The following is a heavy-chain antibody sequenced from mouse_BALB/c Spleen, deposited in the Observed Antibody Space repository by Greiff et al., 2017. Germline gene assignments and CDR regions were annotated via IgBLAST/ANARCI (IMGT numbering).Heavy chain of an antibody. D-gene: IGHD1-1*01. CDR2: ILPGSGST. Sequence: QVQLQQSGAELMKPGASVKISCKATGYTFSSYWIEWVKQRPGHGLEWIGEILPGSGSTNYNEKFKGKATFTADTSSNTAYMQLSSLTSEDSAVYDCARPRRSYYAMDYWGQGTSVTVSS. V-gene: IGHV1-9*01. CDR3: ARPRRSYYAMDY. CDR1: GYTFSSYW. J-gene: IGHJ4*01.